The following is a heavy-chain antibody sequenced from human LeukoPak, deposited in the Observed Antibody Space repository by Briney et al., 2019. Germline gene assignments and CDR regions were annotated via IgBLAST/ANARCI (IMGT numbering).Heavy chain of an antibody. CDR1: GYTFTSYD. CDR2: MNPNSGNT. Sequence: ASVKVSCKASGYTFTSYDINWVRQATGQGLKWMGWMNPNSGNTGYAQKFQGRVTMTRNTSISTAYMELSSLRSEDTAVYYCARYYYDSSGYYRGYYYYMDVWGKGTTVTVSS. D-gene: IGHD3-22*01. CDR3: ARYYYDSSGYYRGYYYYMDV. J-gene: IGHJ6*03. V-gene: IGHV1-8*01.